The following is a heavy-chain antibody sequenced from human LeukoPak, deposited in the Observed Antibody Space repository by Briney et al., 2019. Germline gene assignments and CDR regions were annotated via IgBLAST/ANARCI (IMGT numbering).Heavy chain of an antibody. CDR3: ARQIDDFWSGFRFDP. D-gene: IGHD3-3*01. Sequence: SETLSLTCTVSGGSISSYYWSWIRQPPGKGLEWIGYTYYSGSTNYNPSLKSRVTISVDTSKNQFSLKLSSVTAADTAVYYCARQIDDFWSGFRFDPWGQGTLVTVSS. CDR2: TYYSGST. J-gene: IGHJ5*02. V-gene: IGHV4-59*08. CDR1: GGSISSYY.